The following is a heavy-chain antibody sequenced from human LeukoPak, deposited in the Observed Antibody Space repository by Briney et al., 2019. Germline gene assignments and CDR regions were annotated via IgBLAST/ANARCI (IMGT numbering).Heavy chain of an antibody. CDR2: INHSGST. Sequence: PGGSLRLSCAASGFTFSSYAMSWIRQPPGKGLEWIGEINHSGSTNYNPSLKSRVTISVDTSKNQFSLKLSSVTAADTAVYYCARTHIAAAYFDYWGQGTLVTVSS. J-gene: IGHJ4*02. CDR3: ARTHIAAAYFDY. CDR1: GFTFSSYA. V-gene: IGHV4-34*01. D-gene: IGHD6-13*01.